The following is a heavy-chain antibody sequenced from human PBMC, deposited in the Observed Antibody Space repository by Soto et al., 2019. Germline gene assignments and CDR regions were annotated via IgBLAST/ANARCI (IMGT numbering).Heavy chain of an antibody. Sequence: SETLSLTCTVHNGSIRPYYWSCIRQSPGKGLEWIGYIYYAGSFTYNPSLKSRVTISLNTSKNEVSLRLPSVTAADTAVYYCARLGGYYQALDSWGQGTLVTVS. D-gene: IGHD3-22*01. V-gene: IGHV4-59*08. J-gene: IGHJ4*02. CDR1: NGSIRPYY. CDR3: ARLGGYYQALDS. CDR2: IYYAGSF.